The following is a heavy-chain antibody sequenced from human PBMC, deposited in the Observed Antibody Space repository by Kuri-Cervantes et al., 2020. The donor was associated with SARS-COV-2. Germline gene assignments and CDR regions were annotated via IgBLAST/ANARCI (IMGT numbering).Heavy chain of an antibody. CDR3: ARERAAGRMFDY. CDR1: GFTFSDYY. CDR2: ISSSGSTI. Sequence: GGSLRLSCAASGFTFSDYYMSWIRQTPGKGLEWVSYISSSGSTIYYADSVKGRFTISRDNSKNTLYLQMNSLRAEDTAVYYCARERAAGRMFDYWGQGTLVTVSS. V-gene: IGHV3-11*01. J-gene: IGHJ4*02. D-gene: IGHD6-13*01.